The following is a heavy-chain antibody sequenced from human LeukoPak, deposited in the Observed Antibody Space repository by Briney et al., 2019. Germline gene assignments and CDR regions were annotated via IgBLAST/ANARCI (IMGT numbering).Heavy chain of an antibody. Sequence: SETLSLTWTVAAGSISSYYWSWIRQPPGKGLEWNGYIYYSGSTNYNPSLKSRVTRSVDTSKNQFCLKLSSVTAADTAVYYCARGIRGYSYYYYYGMDVWGQGTTVTVSS. D-gene: IGHD5-18*01. V-gene: IGHV4-59*12. J-gene: IGHJ6*02. CDR1: AGSISSYY. CDR2: IYYSGST. CDR3: ARGIRGYSYYYYYGMDV.